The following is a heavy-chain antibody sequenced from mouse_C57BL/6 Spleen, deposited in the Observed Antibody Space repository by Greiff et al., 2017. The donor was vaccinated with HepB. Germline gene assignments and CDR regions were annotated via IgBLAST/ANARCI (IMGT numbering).Heavy chain of an antibody. CDR2: IYPRDGST. Sequence: LVESGPELVKPGASVKLSCKASGYTFTSYDINWVKQRPGQGLEWIGWIYPRDGSTKYNEKFKGKATLTVDTSSSTAYMELHSLTSEDSAVYFCARPYYGSSYGFAYWGQGTLVTVSA. D-gene: IGHD1-1*01. V-gene: IGHV1-85*01. J-gene: IGHJ3*01. CDR1: GYTFTSYD. CDR3: ARPYYGSSYGFAY.